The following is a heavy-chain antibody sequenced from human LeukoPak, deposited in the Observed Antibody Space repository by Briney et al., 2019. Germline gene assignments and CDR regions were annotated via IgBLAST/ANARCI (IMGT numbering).Heavy chain of an antibody. Sequence: ASVKVSCMSSGYTFTHYLMHWLRQAPGQGPEWMGWINPNTCDTTHAQRLQGRVTMTRDTSISTVYMELSSLRSDDTAVYYCARGRDAFDIWGQGTMVTVSS. CDR3: ARGRDAFDI. V-gene: IGHV1-2*02. CDR1: GYTFTHYL. CDR2: INPNTCDT. J-gene: IGHJ3*02.